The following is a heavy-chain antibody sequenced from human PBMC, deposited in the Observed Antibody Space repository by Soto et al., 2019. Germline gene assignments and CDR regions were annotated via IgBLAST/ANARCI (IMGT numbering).Heavy chain of an antibody. CDR1: GYRFTSSW. D-gene: IGHD1-1*01. CDR3: ARLPGIVAPGTVFLDN. V-gene: IGHV5-51*01. Sequence: LKISCKASGYRFTSSWIGWVRQMPGKGLEWMGIIYPGDSDTRYRPSFQGQVTISADKSSSTAYLQWNSLQASDTAMYYCARLPGIVAPGTVFLDNWGQGTMVTVSS. CDR2: IYPGDSDT. J-gene: IGHJ4*02.